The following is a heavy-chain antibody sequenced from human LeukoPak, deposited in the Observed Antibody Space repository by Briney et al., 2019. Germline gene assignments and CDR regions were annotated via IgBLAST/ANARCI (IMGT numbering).Heavy chain of an antibody. CDR2: INPNSGGT. CDR3: ARVHSSSSYYFDY. V-gene: IGHV1-2*04. Sequence: ASVKVSCKASGYTFTGYYMHWVRQAPGQGPEWMGWINPNSGGTNYAQKFQGWVTMTRDTSISTAYMELSRLRSDDTAVYYCARVHSSSSYYFDYWGQGTLVTVSS. CDR1: GYTFTGYY. D-gene: IGHD6-13*01. J-gene: IGHJ4*02.